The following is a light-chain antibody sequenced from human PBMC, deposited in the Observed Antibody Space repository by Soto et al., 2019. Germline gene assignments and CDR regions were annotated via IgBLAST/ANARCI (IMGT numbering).Light chain of an antibody. CDR1: RNINRK. CDR2: GAS. CDR3: QQYYDCPPLF. Sequence: EIVMTQSPATLSVSPGERATLSCRASRNINRKLAWYQQKPGQAPRLLISGASTRSTGIPARFSGSGSGTEFTLTTTSLQSEDCAVYYCQQYYDCPPLFFGGGTKVEIK. J-gene: IGKJ4*01. V-gene: IGKV3-15*01.